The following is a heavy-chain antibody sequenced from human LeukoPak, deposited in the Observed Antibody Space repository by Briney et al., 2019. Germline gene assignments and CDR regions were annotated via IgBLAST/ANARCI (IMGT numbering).Heavy chain of an antibody. Sequence: PGGSLRLSCAASGFTVSSNYMSWVRQAPGKGLEWVAHIKEDGSDKKYVDSVMGRFTISRDNPKNSLYLQMNSLRAEDTAVYYCARDIGYHTFDYWGQGGLVTVSS. D-gene: IGHD5-12*01. V-gene: IGHV3-7*05. CDR2: IKEDGSDK. J-gene: IGHJ4*02. CDR1: GFTVSSNY. CDR3: ARDIGYHTFDY.